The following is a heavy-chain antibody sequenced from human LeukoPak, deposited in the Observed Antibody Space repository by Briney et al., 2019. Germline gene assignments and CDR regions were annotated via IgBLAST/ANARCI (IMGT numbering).Heavy chain of an antibody. CDR1: GYSINSGFY. Sequence: PSETLSLTCAVSGYSINSGFYWSWIRQAPGRGLEYIGNIYHTGSTYYRPSLKSRVTISVDTAKNQFSLGLSSVIAADTAVYYCAREGAVATSAAIQDWGLGTLVTVSS. CDR2: IYHTGST. CDR3: AREGAVATSAAIQD. J-gene: IGHJ1*01. D-gene: IGHD3-16*01. V-gene: IGHV4-38-2*02.